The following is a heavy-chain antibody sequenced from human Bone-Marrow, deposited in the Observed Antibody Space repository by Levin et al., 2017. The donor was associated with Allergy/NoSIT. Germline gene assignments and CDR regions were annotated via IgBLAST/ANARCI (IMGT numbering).Heavy chain of an antibody. CDR2: IYSDGST. CDR1: GFTVNNNY. D-gene: IGHD1-1*01. CDR3: ARNSGETGV. J-gene: IGHJ6*02. Sequence: SCAASGFTVNNNYMSWVRQAPGKGLQWVSLIYSDGSTYYADSVKGRFTISRDSSKNTLYLQMNSLRAEDTAVYYCARNSGETGVWGRGTTVTVSS. V-gene: IGHV3-53*01.